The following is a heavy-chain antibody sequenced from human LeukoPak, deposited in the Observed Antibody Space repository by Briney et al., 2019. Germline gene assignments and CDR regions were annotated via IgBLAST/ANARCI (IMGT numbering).Heavy chain of an antibody. D-gene: IGHD6-6*01. CDR1: GGAFSGYY. CDR3: ARHIGLGSSSFDYFDY. J-gene: IGHJ4*02. Sequence: PSETLSLTCAVYGGAFSGYYWSWIRQPPGKGLEWIGTIYYSGSTYYKSSLKSRVTISVDPSKNQFSLEVSSVTAADTALYFCARHIGLGSSSFDYFDYWGQGTLVTVSS. V-gene: IGHV4-34*01. CDR2: IYYSGST.